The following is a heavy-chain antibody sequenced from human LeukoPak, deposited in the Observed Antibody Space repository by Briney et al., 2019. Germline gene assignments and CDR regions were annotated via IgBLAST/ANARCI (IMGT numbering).Heavy chain of an antibody. CDR2: IYYSGST. D-gene: IGHD2-2*01. V-gene: IGHV4-39*07. J-gene: IGHJ4*02. Sequence: SETLSLTCTVSGGSISSSSYYWGWIRQPPGKGLEWIGSIYYSGSTYYNPSLKSRVTISVDTSKNQFSLNLSSVTAADTAVYFCARDEGSSYPFDYWGQGTLVTVPS. CDR3: ARDEGSSYPFDY. CDR1: GGSISSSSYY.